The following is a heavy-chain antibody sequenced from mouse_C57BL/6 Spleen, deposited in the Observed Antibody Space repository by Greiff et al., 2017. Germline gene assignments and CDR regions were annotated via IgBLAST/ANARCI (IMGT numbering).Heavy chain of an antibody. CDR2: INPNYGTT. Sequence: VQLQQSGPELVKPGASVTISCKASGYSFTDYNMNWVKQSNGKSLEWIGVINPNYGTTSYKQKFKGKATLTVDQSSSTAYMQLKRLTSEDSAVYYCARTSLYYGEYFDVWGTGTTVTVSS. V-gene: IGHV1-39*01. CDR1: GYSFTDYN. J-gene: IGHJ1*03. CDR3: ARTSLYYGEYFDV. D-gene: IGHD2-1*01.